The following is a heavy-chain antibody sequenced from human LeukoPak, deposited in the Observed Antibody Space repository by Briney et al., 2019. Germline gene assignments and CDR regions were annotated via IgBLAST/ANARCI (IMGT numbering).Heavy chain of an antibody. J-gene: IGHJ4*02. CDR1: GGTFNSYA. V-gene: IGHV1-46*02. CDR2: INPSGGST. Sequence: GASVKVSCKASGGTFNSYAISWVRQAPGQGLEWMGIINPSGGSTSYAQKFQGRVTMTRDMSTSTAYMELSSLRSEDTAVYYCAADVGPGYGASDYWGQGTLVTVSS. CDR3: AADVGPGYGASDY. D-gene: IGHD4/OR15-4a*01.